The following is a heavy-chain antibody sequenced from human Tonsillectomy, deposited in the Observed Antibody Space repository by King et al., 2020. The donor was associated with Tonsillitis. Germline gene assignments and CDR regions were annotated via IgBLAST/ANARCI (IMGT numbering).Heavy chain of an antibody. CDR2: YDLEDGET. J-gene: IGHJ4*02. V-gene: IGHV1-24*01. CDR1: GHTLTDLS. CDR3: ATDMRQGISGTGDY. D-gene: IGHD1-20*01. Sequence: QLVQSGAEVKRPGASVKVSCKVSGHTLTDLSIHWVRQAPGKGLEWMGGYDLEDGETTYAQNYEARVTMTEDTSTDTAYMELRSLTYEDTAVYYCATDMRQGISGTGDYWGQGTLVTVSS.